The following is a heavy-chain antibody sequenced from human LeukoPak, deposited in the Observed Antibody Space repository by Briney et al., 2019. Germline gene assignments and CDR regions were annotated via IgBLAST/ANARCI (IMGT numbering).Heavy chain of an antibody. V-gene: IGHV1-8*03. CDR1: GYTFTSYD. CDR2: MNPNSGNT. J-gene: IGHJ6*03. Sequence: ASVKIPCTAAGYTFTSYDINWVRQATGQGLEWMGWMNPNSGNTGYAQKFQGRVTITRNTSISTAYMELSSLRSEDTAVYYCARGGRGYSYGYYYYYMDVWGKGTTVTVSS. CDR3: ARGGRGYSYGYYYYYMDV. D-gene: IGHD5-18*01.